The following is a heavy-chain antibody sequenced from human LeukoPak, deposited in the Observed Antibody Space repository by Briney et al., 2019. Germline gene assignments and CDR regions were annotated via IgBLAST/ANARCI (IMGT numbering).Heavy chain of an antibody. CDR3: AKDLAVPGSCWY. CDR1: GFTFSSYA. Sequence: PGGSLRLSCAASGFTFSSYAMSWVRQAPGKGLEWVSAISGSGGSTYYADSVKGRFTISRDNSKDTLYLQMNSLRAEDTAVYYCAKDLAVPGSCWYWGRGTLVTVSS. CDR2: ISGSGGST. V-gene: IGHV3-23*01. D-gene: IGHD2-15*01. J-gene: IGHJ4*02.